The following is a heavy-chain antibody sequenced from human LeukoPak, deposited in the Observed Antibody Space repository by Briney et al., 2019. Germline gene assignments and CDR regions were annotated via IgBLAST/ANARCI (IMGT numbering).Heavy chain of an antibody. CDR1: GLSFSSYS. CDR2: ISSSSSTI. J-gene: IGHJ4*02. D-gene: IGHD6-13*01. CDR3: ARVYSSSWYDLDY. Sequence: GGSLRLSCAASGLSFSSYSMNWVRQAPGKGLEWVSYISSSSSTIYYADSVKGRFTISRDNAKNSLSLQMNSLRAEDTAVYYCARVYSSSWYDLDYWGQGTLVTVSS. V-gene: IGHV3-48*01.